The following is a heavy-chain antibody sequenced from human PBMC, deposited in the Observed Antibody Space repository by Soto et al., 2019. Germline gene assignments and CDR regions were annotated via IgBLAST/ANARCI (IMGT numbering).Heavy chain of an antibody. D-gene: IGHD3-22*01. V-gene: IGHV3-48*03. CDR1: GFTFSSYE. J-gene: IGHJ4*02. Sequence: PGGSLRLSCAASGFTFSSYEMNWVCQAPGKGLEWVSYISSSGSPIYYADSVKGRFTISRDNAKNSLYLQMNNLRAEDTAVYYCARDRPSYNYYDTSGYYPLDYWAQGTLVTVSS. CDR3: ARDRPSYNYYDTSGYYPLDY. CDR2: ISSSGSPI.